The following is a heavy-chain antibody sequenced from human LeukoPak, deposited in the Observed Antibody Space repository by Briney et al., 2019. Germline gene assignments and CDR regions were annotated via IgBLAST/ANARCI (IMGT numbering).Heavy chain of an antibody. CDR1: GFTFISYS. CDR3: ARGAGNPYDFWSGYHAVFYYFDY. Sequence: GGSLRLSCAASGFTFISYSMNWVRQAPGKGLEWVSSISSSSSYIYYADSVKGRFTISRDNAKNSLYLQMNSLRAEDTAVYYCARGAGNPYDFWSGYHAVFYYFDYWGQGTLVTVSS. J-gene: IGHJ4*02. D-gene: IGHD3-3*01. V-gene: IGHV3-21*01. CDR2: ISSSSSYI.